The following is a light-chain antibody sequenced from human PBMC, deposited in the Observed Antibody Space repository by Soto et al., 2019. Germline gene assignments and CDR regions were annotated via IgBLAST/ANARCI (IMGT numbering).Light chain of an antibody. Sequence: QSALTQPASVSGSPGQSITNSCTGTSSDVGGYNYVSWYQQHPGKAPKHMIYDVSNRPSGVSNRFSGFKSGNTASLTISGLRAEDEGDYYCSSYTSSSTWVFGGGTKLSVL. CDR1: SSDVGGYNY. J-gene: IGLJ3*02. V-gene: IGLV2-14*01. CDR2: DVS. CDR3: SSYTSSSTWV.